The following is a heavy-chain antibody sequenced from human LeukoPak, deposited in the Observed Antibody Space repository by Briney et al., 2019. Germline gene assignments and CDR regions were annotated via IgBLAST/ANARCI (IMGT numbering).Heavy chain of an antibody. Sequence: PGGSLRLSCAASGFTFSPYWMSWVRQAPGKELEWVATIKEDGSDEYYVDSVKGRFTVSRDNAKNSLFLQMSSLRVEDTAVYYCARLAPYYGTGIIWGQGTVVTVSS. CDR1: GFTFSPYW. CDR3: ARLAPYYGTGII. J-gene: IGHJ3*02. V-gene: IGHV3-7*01. CDR2: IKEDGSDE. D-gene: IGHD3-10*01.